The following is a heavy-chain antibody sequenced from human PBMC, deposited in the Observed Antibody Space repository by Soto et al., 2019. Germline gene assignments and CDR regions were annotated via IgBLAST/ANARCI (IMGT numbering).Heavy chain of an antibody. V-gene: IGHV4-34*01. D-gene: IGHD3-16*01. Sequence: XTLSLACAVYGGSVSGYYWSWIRQPPGKGLEWIGEINHSGSTNYNPSLKSRVTISVDTSKKQFSLKLSSVTAADTAVYYCAQRSGEYVRDYWGQGTLVTVSS. CDR3: AQRSGEYVRDY. CDR2: INHSGST. J-gene: IGHJ4*02. CDR1: GGSVSGYY.